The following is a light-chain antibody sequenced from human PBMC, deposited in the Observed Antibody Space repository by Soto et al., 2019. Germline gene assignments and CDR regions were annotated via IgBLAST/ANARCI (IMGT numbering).Light chain of an antibody. J-gene: IGKJ5*01. CDR1: QSVSSD. CDR3: QQYNNRPPVT. V-gene: IGKV3-15*01. CDR2: GAS. Sequence: EIVMTQSPATLSVSPGERATLSCRASQSVSSDLAWYQQKPGQAPRLLIYGASIRATDIPARFSGSGSGTEFTLTISSLQSEDFALYYCQQYNNRPPVTFGQGTRLEI.